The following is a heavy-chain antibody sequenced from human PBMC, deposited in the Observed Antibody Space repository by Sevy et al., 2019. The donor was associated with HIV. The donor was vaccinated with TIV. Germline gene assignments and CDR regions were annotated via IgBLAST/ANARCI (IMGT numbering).Heavy chain of an antibody. CDR2: IGIAGDT. Sequence: GGSLRLSCAASGFTFSSYDMHWVRQVTGQGLEWVSGIGIAGDTYYPGSVKGRFTISRENARNSLDLQMNSLRAGDTAVYYCVRGNNLGELGYWFAPWGQGTLVTVSS. J-gene: IGHJ5*02. CDR1: GFTFSSYD. V-gene: IGHV3-13*01. CDR3: VRGNNLGELGYWFAP. D-gene: IGHD3-10*01.